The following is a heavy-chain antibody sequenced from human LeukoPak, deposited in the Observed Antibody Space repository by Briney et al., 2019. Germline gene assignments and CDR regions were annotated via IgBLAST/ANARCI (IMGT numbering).Heavy chain of an antibody. V-gene: IGHV1-46*01. D-gene: IGHD2-21*02. CDR2: INPSGGST. CDR3: ARNPYCGGDCSWYFDY. CDR1: GYTFTSYY. Sequence: ASVKVSCKASGYTFTSYYMHWVRQAPGQGLEWMGIINPSGGSTSYAQKFQGRVTMTRDTSTSTVYMELSSLRSEDTAVYYCARNPYCGGDCSWYFDYWGQGTLVTVSS. J-gene: IGHJ4*02.